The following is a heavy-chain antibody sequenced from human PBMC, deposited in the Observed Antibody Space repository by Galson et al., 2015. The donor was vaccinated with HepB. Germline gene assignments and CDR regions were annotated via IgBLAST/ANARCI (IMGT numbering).Heavy chain of an antibody. J-gene: IGHJ4*02. D-gene: IGHD2-2*01. CDR2: ISGSGGRT. CDR3: AKDVVVLPAAISFDY. Sequence: SLRLSCAVSGFTFSSYAMNWVRQAPGKGLEWVSGISGSGGRTYYADSVKGRFTISRDNSRNTLDLQMNSLRAEDTAVYYCAKDVVVLPAAISFDYWGQGTLVTVSS. V-gene: IGHV3-23*01. CDR1: GFTFSSYA.